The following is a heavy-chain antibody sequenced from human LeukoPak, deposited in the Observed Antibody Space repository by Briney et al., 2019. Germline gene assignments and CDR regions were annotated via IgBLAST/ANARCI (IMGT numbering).Heavy chain of an antibody. J-gene: IGHJ3*02. V-gene: IGHV3-23*01. Sequence: RAGGSLRLSCAASGFTFTTYAMNWVRPAPGKGLECVSGITANSGSTYYADSVQGRFAVSRDNSKNTVYLRMSGLRADDTAVYYCATGLYSGGAFDIWGQGTMVTVSS. CDR1: GFTFTTYA. CDR3: ATGLYSGGAFDI. CDR2: ITANSGST. D-gene: IGHD1-26*01.